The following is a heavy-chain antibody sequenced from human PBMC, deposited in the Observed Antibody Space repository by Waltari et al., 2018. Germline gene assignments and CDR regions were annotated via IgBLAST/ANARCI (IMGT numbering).Heavy chain of an antibody. V-gene: IGHV1-2*02. CDR3: ARDRYYYDSSGYYHDAFDI. J-gene: IGHJ3*02. Sequence: QVQLVQSGAEVKKPGASVKVSCKASGYTFTGYYMHWVRPAPGQGLEWMGWINPNSGGTNYAQKFQGRVTMTRDTSISTAYMELSRLRSDDTAVYYCARDRYYYDSSGYYHDAFDIWGQGTMVTVSS. CDR2: INPNSGGT. CDR1: GYTFTGYY. D-gene: IGHD3-22*01.